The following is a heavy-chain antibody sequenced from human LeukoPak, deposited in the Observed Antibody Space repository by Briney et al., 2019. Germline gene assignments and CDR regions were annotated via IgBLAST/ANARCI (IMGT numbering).Heavy chain of an antibody. CDR3: ARLGRGGISDYFDY. V-gene: IGHV4-59*08. Sequence: SGTLSLTCTVSGDSISNYYWSWIRQPPGKGLEWIGYIYYSGSTSYNPSLKTRVTISVDTSKNQFSLKLSSVTAADTAVYYCARLGRGGISDYFDYWGQGTLVTVST. D-gene: IGHD1-14*01. J-gene: IGHJ4*02. CDR2: IYYSGST. CDR1: GDSISNYY.